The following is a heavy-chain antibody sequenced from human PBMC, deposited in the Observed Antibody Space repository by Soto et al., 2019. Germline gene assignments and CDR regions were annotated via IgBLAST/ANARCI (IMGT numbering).Heavy chain of an antibody. CDR3: ARKPRCTSTYCLGSDYYFHX. CDR2: VYYSGST. Sequence: PSDTLSLTFTVSGGAVGSSSYYWGWIRQPPGKGLELVGSVYYSGSTYDNPSLKGRVTMSVDTSKNQISMKLSSLTAADTAVYLCARKPRCTSTYCLGSDYYFHXWGQGTLVTVSX. D-gene: IGHD2-2*01. J-gene: IGHJ4*02. CDR1: GGAVGSSSYY. V-gene: IGHV4-39*01.